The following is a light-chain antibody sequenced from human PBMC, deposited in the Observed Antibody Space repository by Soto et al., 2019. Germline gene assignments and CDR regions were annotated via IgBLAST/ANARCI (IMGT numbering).Light chain of an antibody. J-gene: IGLJ1*01. V-gene: IGLV1-40*01. CDR2: GNS. CDR1: SSNIGAGYD. CDR3: QSYDSSLSGYV. Sequence: QSVRTQPPSVSGAPGQRVTISCTGSSSNIGAGYDVHWYQQLPGTAPKVLIYGNSNRPSGVPDRFSGSKSGTSASLAITGLQAEDEADYYCQSYDSSLSGYVFGTGTKVTVL.